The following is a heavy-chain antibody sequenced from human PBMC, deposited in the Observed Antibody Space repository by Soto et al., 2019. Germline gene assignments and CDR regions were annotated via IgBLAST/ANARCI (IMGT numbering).Heavy chain of an antibody. V-gene: IGHV3-7*03. D-gene: IGHD1-26*01. Sequence: GGSLRLSCAASGFAFSSYWMSWVRQAPGKGLEWVANIKEDGTEKYYVDSVKSRFTISRDNAKNSVFLQMNSLRAEDTAVYYCASRGSPFEYWGQGTLVTVSS. J-gene: IGHJ4*02. CDR3: ASRGSPFEY. CDR2: IKEDGTEK. CDR1: GFAFSSYW.